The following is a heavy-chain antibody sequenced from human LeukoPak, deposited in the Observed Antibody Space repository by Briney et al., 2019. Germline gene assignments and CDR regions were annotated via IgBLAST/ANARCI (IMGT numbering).Heavy chain of an antibody. V-gene: IGHV3-66*01. J-gene: IGHJ3*01. CDR1: RFTVSSNY. Sequence: PGGSLRLSCAASRFTVSSNYMSWVRQAPGKGLEWVSVIYSGGSTYYADSVKGRFTISRDNSKNTLYLQMNSLRAEDTAVYYCAGGYCSGGSCIDAFDFWGQGTMVTVSS. D-gene: IGHD2-15*01. CDR2: IYSGGST. CDR3: AGGYCSGGSCIDAFDF.